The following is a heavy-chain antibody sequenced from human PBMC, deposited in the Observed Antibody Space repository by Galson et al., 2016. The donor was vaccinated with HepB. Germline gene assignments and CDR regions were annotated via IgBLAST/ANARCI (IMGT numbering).Heavy chain of an antibody. Sequence: SLRLSCAASGFTFRDSPMSWVRQSPGKGLEWVSTVNVYDEDTHYADSVRGRFTISRDNSKNTLHLQMNDLRAEDTALYYCAKDPAFTDAFDLWGPGTLVTVSS. CDR2: VNVYDEDT. CDR3: AKDPAFTDAFDL. V-gene: IGHV3-23*01. CDR1: GFTFRDSP. J-gene: IGHJ3*01.